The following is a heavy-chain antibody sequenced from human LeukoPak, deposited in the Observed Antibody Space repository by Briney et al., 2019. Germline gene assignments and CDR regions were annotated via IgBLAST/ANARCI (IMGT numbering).Heavy chain of an antibody. CDR2: IYYSGST. Sequence: PSETLSLTCTVSGGSISSYYWSWIRQPPGKGLEWIGYIYYSGSTYYNPSLKSRVTISVDTSKNQFSLKLSSVTAADTAVYYCASTDYYDSSGYVDYWGQGTLVTVSS. D-gene: IGHD3-22*01. V-gene: IGHV4-59*06. CDR3: ASTDYYDSSGYVDY. CDR1: GGSISSYY. J-gene: IGHJ4*02.